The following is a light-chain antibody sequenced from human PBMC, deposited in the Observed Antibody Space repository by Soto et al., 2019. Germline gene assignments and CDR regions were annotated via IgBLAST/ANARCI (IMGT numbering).Light chain of an antibody. CDR2: DSS. CDR3: QHYDHVPLS. J-gene: IGKJ4*01. V-gene: IGKV1-33*01. CDR1: QGINYY. Sequence: DLQMTQSPSSLSASVGDRVTITCQASQGINYYLHWYQQKPGKAPKLLIYDSSNLKTGVPSRFSGSGSETDFTFTISSLQPDDVATYYCQHYDHVPLSFGGGTKVEIK.